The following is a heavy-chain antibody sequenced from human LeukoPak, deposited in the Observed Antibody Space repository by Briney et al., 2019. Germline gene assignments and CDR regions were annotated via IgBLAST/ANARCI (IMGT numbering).Heavy chain of an antibody. CDR2: INPNSGGT. D-gene: IGHD3-10*01. J-gene: IGHJ4*02. V-gene: IGHV1-2*02. CDR3: ARVPKMVRGVTDY. CDR1: GYTFTGYY. Sequence: APVKVSCKASGYTFTGYYMHWVRQAPGQGLEWMGWINPNSGGTNYAQKFQGRVTMTRDTSISTAYMELSRLRSDDTAVYYCARVPKMVRGVTDYWGQGTLVTVSS.